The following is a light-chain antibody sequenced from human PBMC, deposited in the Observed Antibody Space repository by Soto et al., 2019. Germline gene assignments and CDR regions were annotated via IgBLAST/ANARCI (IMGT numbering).Light chain of an antibody. V-gene: IGKV3-20*01. Sequence: EIVLTQSPGTLSLSPGERATLSCRASQSVSSSYLAWYQQKPGQAPRLLICGASSRATGIPDRFSGSGSGTDFTLTISRLEPEDFAVYYCQQYGSSQTFGQGTKV. J-gene: IGKJ1*01. CDR3: QQYGSSQT. CDR1: QSVSSSY. CDR2: GAS.